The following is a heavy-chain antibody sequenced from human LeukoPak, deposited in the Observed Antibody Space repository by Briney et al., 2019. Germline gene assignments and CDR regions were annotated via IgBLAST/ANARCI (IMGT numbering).Heavy chain of an antibody. D-gene: IGHD4-17*01. Sequence: GGSLRLSCAASGFTVSSNYMSWVRQAPGKGLEWVSVIYSGGSTHYADSVKGRFTISRDNSKNTVYLQMNSLRAEDTAVYYCANLYGDYVLGFDYWGQGTLVTVSS. V-gene: IGHV3-66*01. CDR3: ANLYGDYVLGFDY. CDR1: GFTVSSNY. CDR2: IYSGGST. J-gene: IGHJ4*02.